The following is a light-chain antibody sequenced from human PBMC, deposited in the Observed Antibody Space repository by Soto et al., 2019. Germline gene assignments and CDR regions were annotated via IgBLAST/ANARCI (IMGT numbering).Light chain of an antibody. CDR1: QHVSSNY. J-gene: IGKJ2*01. CDR2: GAF. Sequence: EIVLTQSPGTLSLSPGERATLSCRASQHVSSNYLAWYQQRPGQAPRLLMYGAFIRATGIPDRISGSGSGTDFTVTISRLEPEDFAAYYCLYYGGYYGSSPRYTFGQGTKLDIK. CDR3: LYYGGYYGSSPRYT. V-gene: IGKV3-20*01.